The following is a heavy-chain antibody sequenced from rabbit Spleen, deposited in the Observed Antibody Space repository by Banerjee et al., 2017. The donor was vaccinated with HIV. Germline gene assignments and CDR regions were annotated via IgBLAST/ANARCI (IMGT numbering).Heavy chain of an antibody. Sequence: QEQLEESGGDLVKPGASLTLTCKASGFSFSDRDVMCWVRQAPGKGLEWITYIETSSGKTYYSSWAKGRFTISKTSSTTVTLQVTSLTAADTATYFCARARDTYDDIGDYARLDLWAKAPSSPS. J-gene: IGHJ3*01. CDR2: IETSSGKT. CDR3: ARARDTYDDIGDYARLDL. V-gene: IGHV1S45*01. D-gene: IGHD2-1*01. CDR1: GFSFSDRDV.